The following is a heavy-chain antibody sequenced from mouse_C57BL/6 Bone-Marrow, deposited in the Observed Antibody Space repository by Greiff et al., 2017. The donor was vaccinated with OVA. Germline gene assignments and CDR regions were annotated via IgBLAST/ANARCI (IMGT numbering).Heavy chain of an antibody. J-gene: IGHJ2*01. CDR2: IYPGDGDT. CDR3: ARDFYYGNYFDY. CDR1: GYAFSSSW. Sequence: QVQLQQSGPELVKPGASVKISCKASGYAFSSSWMNWVKQRPGKGLEWIGRIYPGDGDTNYNGKFKGKATLTADKSSSTADMQLSSLTSEDSAVYFCARDFYYGNYFDYWGQGTTLTVSS. V-gene: IGHV1-82*01. D-gene: IGHD2-1*01.